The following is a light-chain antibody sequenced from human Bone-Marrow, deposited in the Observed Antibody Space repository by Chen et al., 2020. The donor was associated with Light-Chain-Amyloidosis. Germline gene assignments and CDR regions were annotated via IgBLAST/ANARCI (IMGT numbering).Light chain of an antibody. J-gene: IGLJ1*01. Sequence: QSALTQPASVSGSPGQSITISCTGTSSDVGGDNHVSWYQQHPDKAPKLMIYEVTNRPSWVPDRFSGSKSDNTASLNNSGLQTEDAADYFCSSYTITNPLVFGSGTRVTVL. CDR1: SSDVGGDNH. CDR3: SSYTITNPLV. V-gene: IGLV2-14*01. CDR2: EVT.